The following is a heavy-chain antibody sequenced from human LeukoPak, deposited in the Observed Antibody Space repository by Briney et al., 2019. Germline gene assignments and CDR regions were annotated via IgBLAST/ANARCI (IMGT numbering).Heavy chain of an antibody. CDR3: ARGSSSWYGWFDP. D-gene: IGHD6-13*01. CDR1: GYTFTSYG. Sequence: PSASVKVSCKASGYTFTSYGISWVRQAPGQGLEWMGWINPNSGGTNYAQKFQGRVTMTRDTSISTAYMELSRLRSDDTAVYYCARGSSSWYGWFDPWGQGTLVTVSS. V-gene: IGHV1-2*02. J-gene: IGHJ5*02. CDR2: INPNSGGT.